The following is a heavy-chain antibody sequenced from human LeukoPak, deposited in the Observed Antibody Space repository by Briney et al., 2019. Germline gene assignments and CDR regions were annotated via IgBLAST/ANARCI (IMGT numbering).Heavy chain of an antibody. V-gene: IGHV3-7*01. Sequence: GGSLRLSCAAFGLTLDSYWMSWVRQAPGKGLEWVANINQDGSEKYYLDSVKGRFTIYRDNGKKSMYLYVNSLRVEDTAVYYCARDSHRTGDLGYWGRGTQVTVSS. J-gene: IGHJ4*02. CDR3: ARDSHRTGDLGY. CDR2: INQDGSEK. D-gene: IGHD7-27*01. CDR1: GLTLDSYW.